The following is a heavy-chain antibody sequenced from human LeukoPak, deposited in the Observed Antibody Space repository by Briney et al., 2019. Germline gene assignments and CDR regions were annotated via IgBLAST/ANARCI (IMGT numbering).Heavy chain of an antibody. J-gene: IGHJ2*01. CDR1: GFTFSSYE. Sequence: GGSLRLSCAASGFTFSSYEMNWVRQAPGKGLEWVSYISSSGSTIYYADSVKGRFTISRDNAKNSLYLQMGSLRAEDMAVYYCARDRWTTVVTDWYFDLWGRGTLVTVSS. CDR2: ISSSGSTI. D-gene: IGHD4-23*01. V-gene: IGHV3-48*03. CDR3: ARDRWTTVVTDWYFDL.